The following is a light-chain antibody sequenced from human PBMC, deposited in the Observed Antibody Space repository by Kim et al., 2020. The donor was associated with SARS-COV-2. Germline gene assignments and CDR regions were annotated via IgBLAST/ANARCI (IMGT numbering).Light chain of an antibody. CDR2: DAS. J-gene: IGKJ1*01. Sequence: DIQMTQSPSSLSASVGDRVTITCQASQDISNYLNWYQQKPGKAPKLLIYDASNLETGVPSRFSGRGSGTDFTFTISSLQPEDIATYYCQHYDSLPQAFGQVTKVDIK. CDR3: QHYDSLPQA. CDR1: QDISNY. V-gene: IGKV1-33*01.